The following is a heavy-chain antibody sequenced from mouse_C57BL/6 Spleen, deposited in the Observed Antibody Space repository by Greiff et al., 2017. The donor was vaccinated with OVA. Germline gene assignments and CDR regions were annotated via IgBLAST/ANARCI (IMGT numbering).Heavy chain of an antibody. CDR2: FYTGSGSI. CDR3: ARHEEGGPVVADYYAMDY. J-gene: IGHJ4*01. Sequence: VQLQQSGAELVKPGASVKLSCKASGYTFTEYTIHWVKQRSGQGLEWIGWFYTGSGSIKYNEKFKDKDTLTAEKSSSTVDSELSRLTSEDSAGYFWARHEEGGPVVADYYAMDYWGQGTSVTVSS. V-gene: IGHV1-62-2*01. D-gene: IGHD1-1*01. CDR1: GYTFTEYT.